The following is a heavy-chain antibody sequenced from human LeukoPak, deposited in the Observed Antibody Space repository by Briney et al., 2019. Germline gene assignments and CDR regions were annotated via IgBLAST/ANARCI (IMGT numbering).Heavy chain of an antibody. CDR3: AGLRSVRATFDY. CDR2: IYYSGST. D-gene: IGHD3-3*01. V-gene: IGHV4-59*01. CDR1: GGSISSYY. J-gene: IGHJ4*02. Sequence: PSETLSLTCTVSGGSISSYYWSWIRQPPGKGLEWIGYIYYSGSTNYNPSLKSRVTISVDTSKNQFSLKLSSVTAADTAVYYCAGLRSVRATFDYWGQGTLVTVSS.